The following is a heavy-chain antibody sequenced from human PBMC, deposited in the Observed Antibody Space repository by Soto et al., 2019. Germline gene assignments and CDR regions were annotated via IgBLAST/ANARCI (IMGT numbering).Heavy chain of an antibody. CDR3: AKVSSSWYSGFFDF. Sequence: PGGSLRLSCTASGFTFSSHAMTWVRQAPGKGLEWVSGLSDSGGSTYYADSVKGRFTISRDNSMNTLYLQMNTLRAEDTAVYYCAKVSSSWYSGFFDFWGQGTRVTVSS. CDR1: GFTFSSHA. D-gene: IGHD6-13*01. J-gene: IGHJ4*02. CDR2: LSDSGGST. V-gene: IGHV3-23*01.